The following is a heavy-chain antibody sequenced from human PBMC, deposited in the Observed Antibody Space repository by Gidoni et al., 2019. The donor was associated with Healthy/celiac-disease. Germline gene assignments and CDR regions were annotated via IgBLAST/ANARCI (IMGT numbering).Heavy chain of an antibody. Sequence: QVQLVESGGGLVQPGRSLRLSCSASGFTFSSYAMHWVRQAPGKGLEWVAVISYDGSNKYYADSVKGRFTISRDNSKNTLYLQMNSLRAEDTAVYYCARDAGDDSSGYGNDYWGQGTLVTVSS. CDR1: GFTFSSYA. CDR2: ISYDGSNK. J-gene: IGHJ4*02. CDR3: ARDAGDDSSGYGNDY. V-gene: IGHV3-30-3*01. D-gene: IGHD3-22*01.